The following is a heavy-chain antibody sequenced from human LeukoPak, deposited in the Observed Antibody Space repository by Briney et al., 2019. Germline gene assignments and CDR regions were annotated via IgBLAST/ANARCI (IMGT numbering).Heavy chain of an antibody. CDR1: GGSISSGGYY. CDR2: IYYSAST. V-gene: IGHV4-31*03. Sequence: SQTLSLTCTVSGGSISSGGYYWSWIRQHPGKGLEWIGNIYYSASTFYNPSLKSRVTISVDTSKYQFSLKLSSVTAADTAVYYCARDKYCSGGSCYHDAFDIWGQGTMVTVSS. D-gene: IGHD2-15*01. CDR3: ARDKYCSGGSCYHDAFDI. J-gene: IGHJ3*02.